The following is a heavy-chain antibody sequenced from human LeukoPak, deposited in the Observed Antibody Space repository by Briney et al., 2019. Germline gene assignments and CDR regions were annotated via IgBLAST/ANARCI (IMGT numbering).Heavy chain of an antibody. CDR2: IIPIFGTA. CDR3: ARALPEGYYDGSGYYFAFDI. D-gene: IGHD3-22*01. V-gene: IGHV1-69*05. J-gene: IGHJ3*02. CDR1: GGTFSSYA. Sequence: SVKVSCKASGGTFSSYAISWVRQAPGQGLEWMGRIIPIFGTANYAQKFQGRVTITTDESTSTAYMELSSLRSEDTAVYYCARALPEGYYDGSGYYFAFDIWGQGTMVTVSS.